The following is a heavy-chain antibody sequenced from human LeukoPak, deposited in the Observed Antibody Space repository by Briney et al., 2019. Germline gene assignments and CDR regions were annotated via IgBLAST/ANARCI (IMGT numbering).Heavy chain of an antibody. CDR3: AREGIVGAESGYYYYYYMDV. CDR2: IYYSGST. Sequence: SETLSLTCTVSGGSISSYYWSWIRQPPGKGLEWIGYIYYSGSTNYNPSLKSRVTISVDTSKNQFSLKLSSVTAADTAVYYCAREGIVGAESGYYYYYYMDVWGKGTTVTVSS. CDR1: GGSISSYY. J-gene: IGHJ6*03. D-gene: IGHD1-26*01. V-gene: IGHV4-59*01.